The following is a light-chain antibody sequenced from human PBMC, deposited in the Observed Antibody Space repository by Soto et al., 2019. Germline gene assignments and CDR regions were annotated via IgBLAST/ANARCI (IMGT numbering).Light chain of an antibody. CDR1: QDISNY. J-gene: IGKJ2*01. V-gene: IGKV1-33*01. Sequence: DIQMTQSPSSLSASVGDRVTITCQASQDISNYLNWFQQKPGKAPKLLVYDASNLGTGVPSRFSGSGSGTDFTFTISSLQPEDVATYYCHQYDNIPYTFGQGTKLDIK. CDR3: HQYDNIPYT. CDR2: DAS.